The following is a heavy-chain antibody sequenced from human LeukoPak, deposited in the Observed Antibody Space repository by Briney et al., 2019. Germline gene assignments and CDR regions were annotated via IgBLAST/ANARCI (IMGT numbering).Heavy chain of an antibody. CDR2: IYYSGSS. V-gene: IGHV4-31*03. CDR1: GGSISSGGYY. J-gene: IGHJ4*02. CDR3: ARGGNRFGGFYFDY. D-gene: IGHD3-10*01. Sequence: PSQTLSLTCTVSGGSISSGGYYWSWICQHPGKGLEWIGYIYYSGSSRHNPSLKDRVAISVDASRKQFALRLSSVTAADTAIYYCARGGNRFGGFYFDYWGQGIQVIVSS.